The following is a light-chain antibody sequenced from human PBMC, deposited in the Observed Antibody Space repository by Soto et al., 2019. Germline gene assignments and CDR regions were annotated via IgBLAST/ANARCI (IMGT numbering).Light chain of an antibody. J-gene: IGKJ1*01. Sequence: EIVLTQSPGTLSLSPGERATLSYRASQSVSNNYLAWYQQKPGQAPRLLIYGASDRATGIPDRFSGSGSGTDFTLTISRLEPEHFAVYYCQQYGSSGTFGQGTKVDIK. V-gene: IGKV3-20*01. CDR3: QQYGSSGT. CDR2: GAS. CDR1: QSVSNNY.